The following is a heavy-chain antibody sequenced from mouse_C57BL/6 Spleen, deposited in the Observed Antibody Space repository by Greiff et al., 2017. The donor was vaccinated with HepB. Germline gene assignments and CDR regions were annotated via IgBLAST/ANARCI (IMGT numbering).Heavy chain of an antibody. Sequence: VQLKESGPGLVAPSQSLSITCTVSGFSLTSYAISWVRQPPGKGLEWLGVIWTGGGTNYNSALKSRLSISKDNSKSQVFLKMNSLQTDDTARYYCARNKVYDYDGYFDVWGTGTTVTVSS. CDR3: ARNKVYDYDGYFDV. D-gene: IGHD2-4*01. CDR1: GFSLTSYA. V-gene: IGHV2-9-1*01. CDR2: IWTGGGT. J-gene: IGHJ1*03.